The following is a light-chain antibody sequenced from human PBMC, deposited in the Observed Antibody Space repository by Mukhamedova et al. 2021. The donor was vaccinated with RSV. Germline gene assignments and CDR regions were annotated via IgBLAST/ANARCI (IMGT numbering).Light chain of an antibody. CDR3: QAWDDKTGV. J-gene: IGLJ1*01. CDR1: DLGKRY. V-gene: IGLV3-1*01. CDR2: QDI. Sequence: GQTVSITCSGDDLGKRYASWYQQKPGQSPVLVIFQDIQRPSRISERFSGSNSGNTATLTITGTQTADEADYYCQAWDDKTGVFGT.